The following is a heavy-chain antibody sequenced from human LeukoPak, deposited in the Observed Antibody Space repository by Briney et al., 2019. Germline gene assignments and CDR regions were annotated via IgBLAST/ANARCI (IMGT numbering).Heavy chain of an antibody. CDR1: GFTFSSYW. CDR3: ARFPRIAAAYYFDY. CDR2: IKQDGSEK. J-gene: IGHJ4*02. V-gene: IGHV3-7*01. D-gene: IGHD6-13*01. Sequence: PGGSLRLXCAASGFTFSSYWMSWVRQAPGKGLEWVANIKQDGSEKYYVDSVKGRFTISRDNAKNSLYLQMNSLRAEDTAVYYCARFPRIAAAYYFDYWGQRTLVTVSS.